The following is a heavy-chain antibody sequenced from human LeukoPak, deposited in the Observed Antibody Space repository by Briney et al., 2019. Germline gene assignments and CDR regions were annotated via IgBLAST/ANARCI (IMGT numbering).Heavy chain of an antibody. V-gene: IGHV3-7*01. J-gene: IGHJ4*02. CDR2: TNQDGSEK. CDR1: GFSFSADS. CDR3: AKQLSSNAN. D-gene: IGHD5-18*01. Sequence: PGGSLRLSCAASGFSFSADSMNWVRQAPGKGLEWVANTNQDGSEKYYADSVKGRFTISRDNAKNSLYLQMNVLRAEDNAVYYCAKQLSSNANWGQGTLVTVSS.